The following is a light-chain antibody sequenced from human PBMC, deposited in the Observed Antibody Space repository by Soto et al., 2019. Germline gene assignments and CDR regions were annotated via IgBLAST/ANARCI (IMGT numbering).Light chain of an antibody. CDR1: QSVSSN. Sequence: EIVMTQSPATLSVSPVERATLSCRASQSVSSNLTWFQQKPGQAPRLLIYGASTRDTGISARFSGSGSGTEFTLTISSLQSGDFAVYYCQQYDSSPKTFGQGTKVDIK. CDR2: GAS. V-gene: IGKV3-15*01. CDR3: QQYDSSPKT. J-gene: IGKJ1*01.